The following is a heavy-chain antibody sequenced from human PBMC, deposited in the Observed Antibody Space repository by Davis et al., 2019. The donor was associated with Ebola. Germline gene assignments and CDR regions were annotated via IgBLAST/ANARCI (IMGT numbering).Heavy chain of an antibody. V-gene: IGHV5-51*01. CDR1: GYSFTSYW. J-gene: IGHJ2*01. CDR3: ARHRLYDFWSGYPRKEGYFDL. CDR2: IYPGDSDT. D-gene: IGHD3-3*01. Sequence: GESLKISCKGSGYSFTSYWIGWVRQMPGKGLEWMGIIYPGDSDTRYSPSFQGQVTISADKPISTAYLQWSSLKASDTAMYYCARHRLYDFWSGYPRKEGYFDLWGRGTLVTVSS.